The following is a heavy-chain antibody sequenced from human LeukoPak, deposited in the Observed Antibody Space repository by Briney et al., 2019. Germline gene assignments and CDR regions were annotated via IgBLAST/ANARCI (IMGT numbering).Heavy chain of an antibody. CDR3: ASLIAAAGDFDY. V-gene: IGHV3-30*02. D-gene: IGHD6-13*01. CDR2: IQYDGTKK. J-gene: IGHJ4*02. Sequence: GGSLRLSCAASGFSFSSYGMHWVRQAPGKGLEWVAFIQYDGTKKYYADSVRGRFTISRDNSKNTLYLQMNSLRPEDTAVYYCASLIAAAGDFDYWGQGTLVTVSS. CDR1: GFSFSSYG.